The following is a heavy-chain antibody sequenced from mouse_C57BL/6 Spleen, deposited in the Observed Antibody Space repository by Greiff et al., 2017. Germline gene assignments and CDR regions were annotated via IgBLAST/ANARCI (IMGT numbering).Heavy chain of an antibody. J-gene: IGHJ3*01. Sequence: EVKLMESEGGLVQPGSSMKLSCTASGFTFSDYYMAWVRQVPEKGLEWVANSNYDGSSTYYLDSLKSRFIISRDNAKNILYLQMSSLKSEDTATYYCARGGAWFAYWGQGTLVTVSA. CDR1: GFTFSDYY. V-gene: IGHV5-16*01. CDR3: ARGGAWFAY. CDR2: SNYDGSST.